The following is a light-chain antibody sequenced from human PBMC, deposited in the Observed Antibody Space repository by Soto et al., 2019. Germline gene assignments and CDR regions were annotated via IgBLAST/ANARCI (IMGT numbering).Light chain of an antibody. CDR3: SSYAGYSTSVV. CDR1: SSDFGNYNL. Sequence: QSALTQPASVSGSPGQSITISCTGTSSDFGNYNLVSWYQQHPGKVPKLILFEVNKRPSGVSGRFSGSKSGNTASLTISGLQAEDEAEYYCSSYAGYSTSVVFGGGTKLTVL. CDR2: EVN. V-gene: IGLV2-23*02. J-gene: IGLJ2*01.